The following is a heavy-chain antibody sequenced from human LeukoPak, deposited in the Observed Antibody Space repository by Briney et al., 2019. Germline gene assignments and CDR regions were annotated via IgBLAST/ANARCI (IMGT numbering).Heavy chain of an antibody. Sequence: ASVKVSCKASGYTFTGYYMHWVRQAPGQGLEWMGWINPNSGGINYAQKFQGRVTMTRDTSISTAYMELSRLRSDDTAVYYCARDKGSAAGTLDYWGQGTLVTVSS. CDR2: INPNSGGI. J-gene: IGHJ4*02. CDR1: GYTFTGYY. CDR3: ARDKGSAAGTLDY. V-gene: IGHV1-2*02. D-gene: IGHD6-13*01.